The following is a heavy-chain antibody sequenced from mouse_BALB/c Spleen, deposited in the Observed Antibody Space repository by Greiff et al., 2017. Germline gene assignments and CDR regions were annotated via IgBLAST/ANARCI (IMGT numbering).Heavy chain of an antibody. CDR3: ARHVDSSGFDY. CDR2: ISSGGSYT. J-gene: IGHJ2*01. V-gene: IGHV5-6*02. Sequence: EVKLVESGGDLVKPGGSLKLSCAASGFTFSSYGMSWVRQTPDKRLEWVATISSGGSYTYYPDSVKGRFTISRDNAKNTLYLKMSSLKSEDTAMYYCARHVDSSGFDYWGQGTTLTVSS. D-gene: IGHD3-2*01. CDR1: GFTFSSYG.